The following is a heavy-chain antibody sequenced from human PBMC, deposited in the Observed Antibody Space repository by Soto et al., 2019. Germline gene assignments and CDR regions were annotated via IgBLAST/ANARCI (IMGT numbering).Heavy chain of an antibody. CDR1: GYTFTGYD. J-gene: IGHJ4*02. Sequence: QVQLVQSGAEVKKPGASVKVSCKASGYTFTGYDINWVRQATGKGLEWMGWMNPNSGNTGYAQKFQGRVAMTRNNSISTAYMELSSLRSEDTAVYYCAREKVVRNAYWGQGTLVTVSS. V-gene: IGHV1-8*01. CDR3: AREKVVRNAY. D-gene: IGHD2-15*01. CDR2: MNPNSGNT.